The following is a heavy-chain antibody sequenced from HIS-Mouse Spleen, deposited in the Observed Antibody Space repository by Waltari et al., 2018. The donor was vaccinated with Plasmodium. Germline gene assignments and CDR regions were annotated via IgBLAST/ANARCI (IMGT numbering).Heavy chain of an antibody. V-gene: IGHV3-7*01. J-gene: IGHJ4*02. CDR3: ARYYFDY. CDR2: IKQDGSEK. Sequence: EVQLVESGGGLVQPGGSLRLSCSASGFTFGSYWMSWVRQAPGKGLEWVAKIKQDGSEKYYVDSVKGRFTISRDNAKNSLYLQMNSLRAEDTAVYYCARYYFDYWGQGTLVTVSS. CDR1: GFTFGSYW.